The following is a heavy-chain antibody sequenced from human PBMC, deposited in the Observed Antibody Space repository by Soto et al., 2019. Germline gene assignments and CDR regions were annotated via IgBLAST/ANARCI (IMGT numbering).Heavy chain of an antibody. CDR3: ARVEAARLYLGMDV. Sequence: GALRLSCAASGFTFSSYSMNWVRQAPGKGLEWVSSISSSSSYIYYADSVKGRFTISRDNAKNSLYLQMNSLRAEDTAVYYCARVEAARLYLGMDVWGQGTTVTVSS. CDR1: GFTFSSYS. CDR2: ISSSSSYI. V-gene: IGHV3-21*01. D-gene: IGHD6-6*01. J-gene: IGHJ6*02.